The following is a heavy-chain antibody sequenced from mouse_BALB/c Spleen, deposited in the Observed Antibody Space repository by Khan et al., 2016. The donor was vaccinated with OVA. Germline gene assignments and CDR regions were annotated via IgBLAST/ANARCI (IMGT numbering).Heavy chain of an antibody. Sequence: QVQLKQSGPGLVAPSQSLSITCTISGFSLTNYGVHWVRQPPGKGLEWLVVIWSDGSTTYNSALKSRLTISKDNSKRQVFLKMNRLQTNDTGMYFCAKQPYFHYNIIEYWGQGTSVTVSS. CDR2: IWSDGST. V-gene: IGHV2-6-1*01. J-gene: IGHJ4*01. CDR3: AKQPYFHYNIIEY. D-gene: IGHD2-10*01. CDR1: GFSLTNYG.